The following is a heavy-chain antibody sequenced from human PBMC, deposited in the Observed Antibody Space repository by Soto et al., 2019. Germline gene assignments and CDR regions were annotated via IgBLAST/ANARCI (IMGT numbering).Heavy chain of an antibody. D-gene: IGHD3-22*01. V-gene: IGHV4-30-2*01. CDR1: GGSISSGGYS. CDR2: IYHSGST. J-gene: IGHJ3*02. Sequence: SETLSLTCAVSGGSISSGGYSWSWIRQPPGKGLEWIGYIYHSGSTYYNPSLKSRVTISVDRSKNQFSLKLSSVTAADTAVYYCASSPVVVGGAFDIWG. CDR3: ASSPVVVGGAFDI.